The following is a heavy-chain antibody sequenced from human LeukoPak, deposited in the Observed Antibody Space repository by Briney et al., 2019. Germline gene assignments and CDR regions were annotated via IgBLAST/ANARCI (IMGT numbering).Heavy chain of an antibody. V-gene: IGHV4-34*01. D-gene: IGHD3-10*01. CDR1: GGSISSYY. CDR3: ARVSRFTMVRGVIRN. Sequence: SETLSLTCTVSGGSISSYYWSWIRQPPGKGLEWIGEINHSGSTNYNPSLKSRVTISVDTSKNQFSLKLSSVTAADTAVYYCARVSRFTMVRGVIRNWGQGTLVTVSS. CDR2: INHSGST. J-gene: IGHJ4*02.